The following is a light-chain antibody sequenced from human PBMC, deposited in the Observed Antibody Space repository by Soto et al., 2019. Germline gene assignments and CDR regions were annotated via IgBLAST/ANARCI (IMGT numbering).Light chain of an antibody. Sequence: QSALTQPASVSGSPGQSITISCTGSSSDVGGYKFVSWYQQHPGKAPKLIIFEVTSRPSGVSNRFSGSKSGNTASLTISGLQAEDEADYYCSSYTSSASLVFGTGTKVTAL. J-gene: IGLJ1*01. CDR3: SSYTSSASLV. CDR2: EVT. V-gene: IGLV2-14*01. CDR1: SSDVGGYKF.